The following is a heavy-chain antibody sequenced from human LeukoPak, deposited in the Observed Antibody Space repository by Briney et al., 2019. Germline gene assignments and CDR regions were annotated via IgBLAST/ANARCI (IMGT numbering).Heavy chain of an antibody. D-gene: IGHD3-9*01. CDR1: GYTFTGYY. J-gene: IGHJ3*02. V-gene: IGHV1-2*04. CDR3: ARDGGYYDILTGYYKDDAFDI. Sequence: SVKVSSKASGYTFTGYYMHWVRQAPGQGLEWMGWINPNGGGTNYAQKFQGWVTMTRDTSISTAYMELSRLRSDDTAVYYCARDGGYYDILTGYYKDDAFDIWGQGTMVTVSS. CDR2: INPNGGGT.